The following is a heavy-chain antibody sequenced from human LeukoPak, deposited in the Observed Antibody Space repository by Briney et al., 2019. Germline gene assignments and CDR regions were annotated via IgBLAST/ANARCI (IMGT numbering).Heavy chain of an antibody. J-gene: IGHJ4*02. CDR3: AKSGSGSGSYYTVY. CDR1: GFTFDDYA. CDR2: ISWNSGSI. D-gene: IGHD3-10*01. Sequence: GRSLRLSCAASGFTFDDYAMHWVRQAPGKGLEWVSGISWNSGSIGYADSVKGRFTISRDNAKNSLYLQMNSLRAEDTALYYCAKSGSGSGSYYTVYWGQGTLVTVSS. V-gene: IGHV3-9*01.